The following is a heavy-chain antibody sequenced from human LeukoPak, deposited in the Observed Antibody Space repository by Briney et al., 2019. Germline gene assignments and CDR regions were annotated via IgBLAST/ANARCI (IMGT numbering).Heavy chain of an antibody. CDR3: ATTAHPLSSGWYLGLFDY. Sequence: GGFLRLSCAASGFTFSSYAMHWVRQAPGKGLEWVAVISYDGSNIYYADSVKGRFTISRDNSKNTLYLQMNSLRAEDTAVYYCATTAHPLSSGWYLGLFDYWGQGTLVTVSS. V-gene: IGHV3-30*04. CDR2: ISYDGSNI. D-gene: IGHD6-19*01. CDR1: GFTFSSYA. J-gene: IGHJ4*02.